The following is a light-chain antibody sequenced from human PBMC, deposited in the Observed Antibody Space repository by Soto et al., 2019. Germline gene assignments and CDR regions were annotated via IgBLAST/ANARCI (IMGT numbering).Light chain of an antibody. V-gene: IGKV1-27*01. Sequence: DTQMTQSPTSLSASVGDSVTITCRASQGINNYLAWYQQKPGKVPVLLIYSASTLKAGIPSRLSGSGAGTDFTLTISSLQPEDFATYYCQKYDSAPRTFGQGTKVDIK. CDR1: QGINNY. J-gene: IGKJ1*01. CDR3: QKYDSAPRT. CDR2: SAS.